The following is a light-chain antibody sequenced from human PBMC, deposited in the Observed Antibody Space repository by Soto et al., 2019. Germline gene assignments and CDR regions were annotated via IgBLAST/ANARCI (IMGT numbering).Light chain of an antibody. V-gene: IGKV2-28*01. CDR2: LGS. CDR3: MQALQTPRT. CDR1: QSLLHSNGYNY. J-gene: IGKJ4*01. Sequence: DIVMTPSPLSLPVNPGEPASISCRSSQSLLHSNGYNYLDWYLQKPGQSPQLLIYLGSNRASGVPDRFSGSGSGTDFTLKISRVEAEDVGVYYCMQALQTPRTFGGGTKVEIK.